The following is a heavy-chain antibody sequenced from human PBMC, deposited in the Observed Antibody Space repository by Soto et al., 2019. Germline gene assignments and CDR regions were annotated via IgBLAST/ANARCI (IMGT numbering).Heavy chain of an antibody. V-gene: IGHV1-58*01. CDR2: IVVGGGNT. CDR3: AAASNYYDSSGYLRNAFDI. D-gene: IGHD3-22*01. CDR1: GFTFTSSA. J-gene: IGHJ3*02. Sequence: ASVKVSCKASGFTFTSSAVQWVRQARGQRLEWIGWIVVGGGNTNYAQKFQERVTITRDMSTSTAYMELSSLRSEDTAVYYCAAASNYYDSSGYLRNAFDIWGQGTMVTVSS.